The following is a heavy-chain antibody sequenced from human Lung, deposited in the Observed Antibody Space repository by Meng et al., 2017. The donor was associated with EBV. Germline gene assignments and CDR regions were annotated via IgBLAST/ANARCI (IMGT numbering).Heavy chain of an antibody. D-gene: IGHD6-25*01. J-gene: IGHJ4*02. Sequence: QVQLVKSGLGLKKHGASVRISCKASGYTFTTYGMNWVRQAPGQGLEWMGWINTNTGKPTYAQGLTGRFVFSLDTSVSTAYLQISSLKAEDTAVYYCARDSEAADYWGQGTLVTVSS. CDR2: INTNTGKP. CDR1: GYTFTTYG. CDR3: ARDSEAADY. V-gene: IGHV7-4-1*02.